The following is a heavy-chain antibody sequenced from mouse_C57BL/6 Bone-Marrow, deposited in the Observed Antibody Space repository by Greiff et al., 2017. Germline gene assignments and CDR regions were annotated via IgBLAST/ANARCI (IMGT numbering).Heavy chain of an antibody. D-gene: IGHD1-3*01. V-gene: IGHV1-42*01. CDR1: GYSFTGYY. CDR2: INPSTGGT. Sequence: VQLQQSGPELVKPGASVKISCKASGYSFTGYYMNWVKQSPEKSLEWIGEINPSTGGTTYNQKVKAKATLTVEKSCSTAYMQLKSLTSENSAVYYCARKVRRIFAYWGQGTLVTVSA. CDR3: ARKVRRIFAY. J-gene: IGHJ3*01.